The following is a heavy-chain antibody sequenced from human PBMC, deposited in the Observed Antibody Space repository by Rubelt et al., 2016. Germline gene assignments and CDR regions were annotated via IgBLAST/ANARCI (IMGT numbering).Heavy chain of an antibody. CDR3: ARDPLPVRGVIMTPTH. D-gene: IGHD3-10*01. J-gene: IGHJ4*02. Sequence: QVQLVQSGAEVKKPGASVKVSCKASGYTFTSYGISWVRQAPGQGLEWMGLISAYNGNTNYAQQLQGRVTMTTDTSTSTAYMELRSLRSDDTAVYYCARDPLPVRGVIMTPTHWGQGTLVTVSS. CDR2: ISAYNGNT. V-gene: IGHV1-18*01. CDR1: GYTFTSYG.